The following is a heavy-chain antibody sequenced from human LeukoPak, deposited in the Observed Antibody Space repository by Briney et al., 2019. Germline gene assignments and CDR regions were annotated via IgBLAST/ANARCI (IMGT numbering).Heavy chain of an antibody. CDR1: GYSISSGYY. CDR3: ARDRDNDYSNNWFDP. V-gene: IGHV4-38-2*02. J-gene: IGHJ5*02. CDR2: IYHSGST. D-gene: IGHD4-11*01. Sequence: ASETLSLTCTVSGYSISSGYYWGWIRQPPGKGLEWIGSIYHSGSTYYNPSLKSRVTISVDTSKNQFSLKLSSVTAADTAVYYCARDRDNDYSNNWFDPRGQGTLVTVSS.